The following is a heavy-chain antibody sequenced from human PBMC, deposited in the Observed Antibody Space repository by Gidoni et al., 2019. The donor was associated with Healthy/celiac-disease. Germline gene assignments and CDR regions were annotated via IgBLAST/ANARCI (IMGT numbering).Heavy chain of an antibody. V-gene: IGHV4-34*01. CDR2: INHSGST. CDR3: VRAARRASSPWGY. J-gene: IGHJ4*02. Sequence: WIGEINHSGSTNYNPSLKSRVTISVDTSKNQFYLKRSSVTAADTAVYYCVRAARRASSPWGYWGQGTLVTVSS. D-gene: IGHD6-6*01.